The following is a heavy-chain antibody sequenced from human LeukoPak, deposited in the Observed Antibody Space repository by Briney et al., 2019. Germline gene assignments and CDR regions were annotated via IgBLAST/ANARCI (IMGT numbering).Heavy chain of an antibody. CDR3: ARAKYLYCSSTSCYGGYYYYGMDV. Sequence: SETLSLTCVVYGGSFSGYYWSWIRQPPGKGLEWIGEINQSGSTNYNPSLKSRVTISVDTSKNQFSLQMSSVTAADTAVYYCARAKYLYCSSTSCYGGYYYYGMDVWGQGTTVTVSS. CDR1: GGSFSGYY. V-gene: IGHV4-34*01. J-gene: IGHJ6*02. D-gene: IGHD2-2*01. CDR2: INQSGST.